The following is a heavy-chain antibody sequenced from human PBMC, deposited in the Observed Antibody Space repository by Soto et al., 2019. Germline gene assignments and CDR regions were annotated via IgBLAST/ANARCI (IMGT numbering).Heavy chain of an antibody. Sequence: QVQLVQSGAEVKKPGASVKVSCKPSGYTFTSYDITWVRQAPGQGLEWMGWISAYNGNTNYAQKFQGRDTMTTDTSTSTAYIELRSMGSDDTAVYYCASGWFGEFVYQFDYWGQGTLVTVSS. J-gene: IGHJ4*02. CDR1: GYTFTSYD. V-gene: IGHV1-18*01. D-gene: IGHD3-10*01. CDR3: ASGWFGEFVYQFDY. CDR2: ISAYNGNT.